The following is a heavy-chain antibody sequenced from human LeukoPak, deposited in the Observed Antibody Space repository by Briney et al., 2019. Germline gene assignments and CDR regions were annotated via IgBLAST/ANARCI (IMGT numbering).Heavy chain of an antibody. Sequence: GGSLRLSCAASGSTFSSYSMNWVRQAPGKGLEWVSSISSSSSYIYYADSVKGRFTISRDNAKNSLYLQMNSLRAEDTAVYYCARNLGSSGWYLPTDYWGRGTLVTVSS. J-gene: IGHJ4*02. D-gene: IGHD6-19*01. CDR3: ARNLGSSGWYLPTDY. CDR2: ISSSSSYI. V-gene: IGHV3-21*01. CDR1: GSTFSSYS.